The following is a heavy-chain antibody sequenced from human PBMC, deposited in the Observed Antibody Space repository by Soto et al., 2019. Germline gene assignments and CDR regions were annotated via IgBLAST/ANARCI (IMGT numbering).Heavy chain of an antibody. CDR1: GFIFSTYG. Sequence: PGGSLRLSCAGSGFIFSTYGMSWVRQATGKGMEWVSGISDDGFITNYADSVKGRFTISKDNSRSTVYLQMNSLRAEDTAVYFCAKGGRTWYGFDYWGQGTLVTVSS. V-gene: IGHV3-23*01. J-gene: IGHJ4*02. D-gene: IGHD6-13*01. CDR3: AKGGRTWYGFDY. CDR2: ISDDGFIT.